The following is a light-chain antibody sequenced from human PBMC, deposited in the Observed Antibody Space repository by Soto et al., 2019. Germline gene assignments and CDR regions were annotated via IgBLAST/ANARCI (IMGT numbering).Light chain of an antibody. Sequence: QSVLTQPPSVSAAPGQKVTISCSGSSSNIGNNYVSWYQQLQGTAPKLLIYDNNKRASGIPDRFSGSKSGTSATLGITGLQTGDEADYYCGTWDSSLSVSYVFGTGTKLTVL. CDR2: DNN. J-gene: IGLJ1*01. V-gene: IGLV1-51*01. CDR1: SSNIGNNY. CDR3: GTWDSSLSVSYV.